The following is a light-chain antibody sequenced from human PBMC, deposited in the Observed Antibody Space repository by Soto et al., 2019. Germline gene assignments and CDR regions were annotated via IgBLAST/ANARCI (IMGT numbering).Light chain of an antibody. CDR2: DVS. J-gene: IGLJ1*01. CDR3: ISYTSRSTFV. CDR1: SSDVGGYNY. V-gene: IGLV2-14*01. Sequence: QSVLTQPASVSESPGQSITISCTGSSSDVGGYNYVSWYQQHPGKAPKLMIYDVSNRPSGVSNRFSGSKSGNTASLTISGLQAEDEAVFYCISYTSRSTFVFGSGT.